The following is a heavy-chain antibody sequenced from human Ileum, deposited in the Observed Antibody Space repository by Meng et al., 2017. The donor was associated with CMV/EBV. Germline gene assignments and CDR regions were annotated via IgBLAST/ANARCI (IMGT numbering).Heavy chain of an antibody. J-gene: IGHJ4*02. CDR3: ARDFVAGYSMSSTGFDY. CDR1: ENTFTGYY. CDR2: INPNSGGT. Sequence: QSGGEVKNAGALVKVSCKASENTFTGYYMHWVRQAPGQGLEWMGWINPNSGGTNYPQKFQGRVTMTRDTSISAAYMELSRLTSHDTAVYYCARDFVAGYSMSSTGFDYWGQGTLVTVSS. V-gene: IGHV1-2*02. D-gene: IGHD6-6*01.